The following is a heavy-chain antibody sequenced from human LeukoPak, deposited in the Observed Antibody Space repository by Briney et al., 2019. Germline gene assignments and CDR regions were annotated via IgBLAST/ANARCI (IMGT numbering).Heavy chain of an antibody. CDR3: ARRYYHYYYMDV. Sequence: SETLSLTCAVYGGSFSGYSWSWIRQPPGKGLEWIGEINYSGSTNYNPSLKSRVTISADTSKNQFSLKLNAVTAADTAVYYCARRYYHYYYMDVWDKGTTVIISS. J-gene: IGHJ6*03. CDR1: GGSFSGYS. V-gene: IGHV4-34*01. CDR2: INYSGST.